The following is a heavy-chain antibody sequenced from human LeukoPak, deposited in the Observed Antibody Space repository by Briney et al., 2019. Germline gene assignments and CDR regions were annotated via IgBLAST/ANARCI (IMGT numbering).Heavy chain of an antibody. CDR3: AKLGIYQLISVYFDY. D-gene: IGHD2-2*01. CDR1: GFTFSSYA. CDR2: ISGSGGST. J-gene: IGHJ4*02. V-gene: IGHV3-23*01. Sequence: PGGSLRLPCAASGFTFSSYAMSWVRQAPGKGLEWVSAISGSGGSTYYADSVKGRFTISRDNSKNTLYLQMNSLRAEDTAVYYCAKLGIYQLISVYFDYWGQGTLVTVSS.